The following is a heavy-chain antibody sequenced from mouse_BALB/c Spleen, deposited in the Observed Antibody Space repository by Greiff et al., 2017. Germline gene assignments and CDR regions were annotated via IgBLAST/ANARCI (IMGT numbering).Heavy chain of an antibody. CDR2: IYPGDGDT. CDR1: GYAFSSYW. D-gene: IGHD2-1*01. Sequence: VQRVESGAELVRPGSSVKISCKASGYAFSSYWMNWVKQRPGQGLEWIGQIYPGDGDTNYNGKFKGKATLTADKSSSTAYMQLSSLTSEDSAVYFCARDYGNSWFAYWGQGTLVTVSA. V-gene: IGHV1-80*01. J-gene: IGHJ3*01. CDR3: ARDYGNSWFAY.